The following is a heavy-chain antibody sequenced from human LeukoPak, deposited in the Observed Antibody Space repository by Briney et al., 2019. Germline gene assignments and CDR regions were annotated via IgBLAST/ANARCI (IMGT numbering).Heavy chain of an antibody. V-gene: IGHV3-21*01. Sequence: GGSLRLTCAASGFTVSSNHMSWVRQAPGKGLEWVSSITSPVGRIYYADSLKGRITISRDNARSTLYLQMNSLRAEDTAVYYCATDGRSSGWYGFDYWGQGILVTVSS. D-gene: IGHD6-19*01. J-gene: IGHJ4*02. CDR1: GFTVSSNH. CDR2: ITSPVGRI. CDR3: ATDGRSSGWYGFDY.